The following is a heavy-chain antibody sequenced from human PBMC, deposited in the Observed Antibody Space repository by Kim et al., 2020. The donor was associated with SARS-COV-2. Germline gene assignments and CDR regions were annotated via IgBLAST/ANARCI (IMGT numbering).Heavy chain of an antibody. V-gene: IGHV4-31*02. CDR3: ARAKWFGELSSRWFDP. J-gene: IGHJ5*02. Sequence: SLKGRVTISVDTSKNQFSLKLSSVTAADTAVYYCARAKWFGELSSRWFDPWGQGTLVTVSS. D-gene: IGHD3-10*01.